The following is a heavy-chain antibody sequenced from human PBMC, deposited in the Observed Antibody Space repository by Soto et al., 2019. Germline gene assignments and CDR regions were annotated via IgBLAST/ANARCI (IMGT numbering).Heavy chain of an antibody. CDR3: AKDSEVRFLEWLSLFDY. J-gene: IGHJ4*02. D-gene: IGHD3-3*01. CDR2: ISSSGGST. V-gene: IGHV3-23*01. CDR1: GFTFSSYA. Sequence: EVQLLESGGGLVQPGGSLRLSCAASGFTFSSYAMSWVRQAPGKGLEWVSAISSSGGSTYYADSVKGRFTISRDNSKNTLYLQMNSLRAEDTAVYYCAKDSEVRFLEWLSLFDYWGQGTLVTVSS.